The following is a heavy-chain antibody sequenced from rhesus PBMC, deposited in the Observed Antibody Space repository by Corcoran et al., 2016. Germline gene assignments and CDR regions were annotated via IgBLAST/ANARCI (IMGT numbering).Heavy chain of an antibody. J-gene: IGHJ4*01. Sequence: QVQLVQSGAEVKEPGSSVTVSCWTSGYTFTDYYITWVRQAPGRGLEGRGESNTETGDTDVAQRFLGRIILTRDTSTATVDMKVTSLMSEDTAMYYCLRGGYGSVVDYWGQGVLVTVSS. CDR2: SNTETGDT. CDR3: LRGGYGSVVDY. CDR1: GYTFTDYY. D-gene: IGHD4-29*01. V-gene: IGHV1-138*01.